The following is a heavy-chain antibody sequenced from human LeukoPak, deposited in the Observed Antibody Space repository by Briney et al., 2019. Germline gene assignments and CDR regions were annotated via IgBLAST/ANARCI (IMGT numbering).Heavy chain of an antibody. D-gene: IGHD3-3*01. Sequence: PSETLSLTCAVYGGSFSGYYWSWIRQPPGKGLEWIGEINHSGSTNYNPSLKSRVTISVDTSKNHFALKLSSVTAADTAVYYCAREFLEWLSRYYYMDVWGKGTTVTVSS. CDR3: AREFLEWLSRYYYMDV. J-gene: IGHJ6*03. CDR2: INHSGST. CDR1: GGSFSGYY. V-gene: IGHV4-34*01.